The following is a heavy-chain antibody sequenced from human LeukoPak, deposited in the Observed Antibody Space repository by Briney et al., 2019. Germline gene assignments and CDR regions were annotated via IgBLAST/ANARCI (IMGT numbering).Heavy chain of an antibody. CDR3: ARRRYGGSYYDY. Sequence: PSETLSLTCTVSGGSISSSSYYWGWIRQPPGKGLEWIGSIYYSGSTYYNPSLTSRVTISVDTSKNQFSLKLSSVTAADTAVYYCARRRYGGSYYDYWGQGTLVTVSS. J-gene: IGHJ4*02. CDR1: GGSISSSSYY. D-gene: IGHD5-18*01. V-gene: IGHV4-39*01. CDR2: IYYSGST.